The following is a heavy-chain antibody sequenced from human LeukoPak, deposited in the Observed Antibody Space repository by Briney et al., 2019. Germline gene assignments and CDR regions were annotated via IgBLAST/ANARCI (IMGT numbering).Heavy chain of an antibody. V-gene: IGHV3-7*04. Sequence: GGSLRLSCAASGFTFSRYWMTWVRQAPGKGLEWVANIKQDGTEKYYVDSVKGRFTISRDNVKNLLYLQMNSLRAEDTAVYYCARVQRGIAVALDYWGQGTLATVSS. CDR2: IKQDGTEK. CDR3: ARVQRGIAVALDY. CDR1: GFTFSRYW. D-gene: IGHD6-19*01. J-gene: IGHJ4*02.